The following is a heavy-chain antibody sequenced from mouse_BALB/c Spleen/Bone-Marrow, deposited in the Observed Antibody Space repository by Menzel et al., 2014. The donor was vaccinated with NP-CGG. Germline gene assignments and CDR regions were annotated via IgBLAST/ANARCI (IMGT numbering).Heavy chain of an antibody. CDR1: GYTFTSSW. V-gene: IGHV1S130*01. Sequence: GQLQQSGSVLVRPGASVKLSCKASGYTFTSSWMHWAKQRPGQGLEWIGEIHPNSGNTNYNEKFKGKATLTVDTSSSTACVDLSSLTSEDSAVYYCARSTTATYFDVWGAGTTVTVSS. D-gene: IGHD1-2*01. CDR2: IHPNSGNT. CDR3: ARSTTATYFDV. J-gene: IGHJ1*01.